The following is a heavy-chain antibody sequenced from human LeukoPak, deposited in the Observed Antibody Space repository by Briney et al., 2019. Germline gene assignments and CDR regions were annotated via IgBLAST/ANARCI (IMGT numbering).Heavy chain of an antibody. CDR3: ARGRALSYYYGSGSYYRTPYGMDV. CDR1: GGSFSGYY. D-gene: IGHD3-10*01. CDR2: INHSGST. V-gene: IGHV4-34*01. Sequence: PSETLSLTCAVYGGSFSGYYWSWIRQPPGKGLEWIGEINHSGSTNYNPSLKSRVTISVDTSKNQFSLKLSSVTAADTAVYYCARGRALSYYYGSGSYYRTPYGMDVWGKGTTVTVSS. J-gene: IGHJ6*04.